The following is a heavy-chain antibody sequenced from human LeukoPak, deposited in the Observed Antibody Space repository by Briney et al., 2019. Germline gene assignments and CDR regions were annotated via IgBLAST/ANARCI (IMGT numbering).Heavy chain of an antibody. CDR3: ARDRGWWDLLHYFDY. CDR1: GYTFTSYG. Sequence: ASVKVSCKASGYTFTSYGISWVRQAPGQGLEWMGWISDYNGNTNYAQKLQGRVTMTTDTSTSTAYMELRSLRSDDTAVYYCARDRGWWDLLHYFDYWGQGTLVTVSS. CDR2: ISDYNGNT. J-gene: IGHJ4*02. V-gene: IGHV1-18*01. D-gene: IGHD1-26*01.